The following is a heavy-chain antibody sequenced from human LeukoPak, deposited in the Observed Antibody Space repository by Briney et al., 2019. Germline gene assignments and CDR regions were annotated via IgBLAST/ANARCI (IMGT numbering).Heavy chain of an antibody. V-gene: IGHV3-9*01. CDR3: AKGSVVTAISGDYFDY. CDR2: ISWNSGSI. J-gene: IGHJ4*02. CDR1: GFTFDDYA. Sequence: PGGSLRLSCAASGFTFDDYAMHWVRQAPGKGLEWVSGISWNSGSIGYADSVKGRFTISRDNAKNSRYLQMNSLRAEDTALYYCAKGSVVTAISGDYFDYWGQGTLVTVSS. D-gene: IGHD2-21*02.